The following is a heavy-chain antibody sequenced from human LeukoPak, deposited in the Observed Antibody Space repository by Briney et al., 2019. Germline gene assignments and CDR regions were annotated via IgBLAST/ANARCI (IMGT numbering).Heavy chain of an antibody. CDR1: GYTFTDFG. CDR2: ISAYNGNT. D-gene: IGHD1-26*01. J-gene: IGHJ4*02. V-gene: IGHV1-18*01. Sequence: ASVKVSCKASGYTFTDFGISWVRQAPGQGLEWMGWISAYNGNTNYAQRLQGRVTLTTDTSTSTAYMELGSLGSDDTAVYYCARDQVVGATAGTFDYWGQGTLVTVSP. CDR3: ARDQVVGATAGTFDY.